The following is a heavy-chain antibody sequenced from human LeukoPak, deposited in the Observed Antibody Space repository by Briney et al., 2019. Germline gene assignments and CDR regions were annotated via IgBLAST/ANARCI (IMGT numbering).Heavy chain of an antibody. CDR1: GFTFSSYA. V-gene: IGHV3-23*01. CDR2: ISGSGGST. D-gene: IGHD3-9*01. J-gene: IGHJ6*03. Sequence: PGGSLRLSCAASGFTFSSYAMSWVRQAPGKGLEWVSAISGSGGSTYYADSVKGRFTISRDNSKNTLYLQMNSLRAEDTAVYYCAKPYDILTGYYYYYMDVWGKGTTVTISS. CDR3: AKPYDILTGYYYYYMDV.